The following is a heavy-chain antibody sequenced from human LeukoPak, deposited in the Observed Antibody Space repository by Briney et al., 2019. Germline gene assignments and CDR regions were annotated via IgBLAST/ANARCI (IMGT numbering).Heavy chain of an antibody. D-gene: IGHD3-16*01. CDR1: GFTFSSYE. CDR2: ISSSGSTI. V-gene: IGHV3-48*03. CDR3: ARDARWGKGGAAY. Sequence: GGSLRLSCAASGFTFSSYEMNWVRQAPGKGLEWVSYISSSGSTIYYADSVEGRFTISRDNAKNSLYLQMNSLRAEDTAVYYCARDARWGKGGAAYWGQGTLVTVSS. J-gene: IGHJ4*02.